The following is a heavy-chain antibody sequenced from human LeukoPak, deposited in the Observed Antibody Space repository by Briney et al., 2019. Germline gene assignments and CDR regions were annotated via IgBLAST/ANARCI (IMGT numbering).Heavy chain of an antibody. CDR1: GFTVSSNY. V-gene: IGHV3-53*01. CDR2: IYSGGST. CDR3: ARGVPGGRGGDAFDI. J-gene: IGHJ3*02. D-gene: IGHD2-2*01. Sequence: GGSLRLSCAASGFTVSSNYMSWVRQAPGKGLEWVSVIYSGGSTYYADSVKGRFTISRDNSKNTLYLQMNSLRAEDTAVYYCARGVPGGRGGDAFDIWGQGTMVTVSS.